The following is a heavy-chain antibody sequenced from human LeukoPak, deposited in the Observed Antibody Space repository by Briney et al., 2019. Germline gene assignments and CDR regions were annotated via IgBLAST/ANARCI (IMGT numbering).Heavy chain of an antibody. D-gene: IGHD4-17*01. CDR1: AYTFTGYY. CDR2: INPVSGNT. V-gene: IGHV1-18*04. CDR3: ARVDGENYFDY. Sequence: GASVKVSCKASAYTFTGYYMHWVRQAPGQGLEWMGWINPVSGNTNYAQKLQGRVTMTTDTSTSTAYMELRSLRSDDTAVYYCARVDGENYFDYWGQGTLVTVSS. J-gene: IGHJ4*02.